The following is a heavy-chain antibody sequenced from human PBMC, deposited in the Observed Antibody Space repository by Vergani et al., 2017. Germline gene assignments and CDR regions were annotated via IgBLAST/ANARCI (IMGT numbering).Heavy chain of an antibody. Sequence: EVQLVESGGGLVQPGGSLRLSCAASGFTFSSYWMRWVRQAPGKGLEWVANIKQDGSEKYYVDSVKGRFTISRDNAKNSLYLQMNSLRAEDTAVYYCARDHTNSRSWYNWNEYYYYGMDVWGQGTTVTVSS. V-gene: IGHV3-7*03. CDR2: IKQDGSEK. CDR3: ARDHTNSRSWYNWNEYYYYGMDV. D-gene: IGHD1-1*01. J-gene: IGHJ6*02. CDR1: GFTFSSYW.